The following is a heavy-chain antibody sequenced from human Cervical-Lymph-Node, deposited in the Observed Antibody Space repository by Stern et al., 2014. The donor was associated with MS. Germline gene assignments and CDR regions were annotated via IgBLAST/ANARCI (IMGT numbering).Heavy chain of an antibody. CDR3: ASHTTKIASGQTYYYYYGMDV. V-gene: IGHV3-7*01. J-gene: IGHJ6*02. CDR2: INQDGSQT. Sequence: EVQLVESGGGLVQPGGSLRLSCAASGFTFSTYWMSWVRQAPGKGLEWGANINQDGSQTNYVDSVKGRFTISRDNAKNSLFLQVNRLRAEDTAAYYCASHTTKIASGQTYYYYYGMDVWGQGTTVTVSS. D-gene: IGHD1-1*01. CDR1: GFTFSTYW.